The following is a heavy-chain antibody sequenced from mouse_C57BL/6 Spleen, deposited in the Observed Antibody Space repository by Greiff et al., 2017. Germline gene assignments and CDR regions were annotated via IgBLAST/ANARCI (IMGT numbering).Heavy chain of an antibody. CDR2: INPNNGGT. CDR3: AREGDSSGLFAY. Sequence: VQLKQSGPELVKPGASVKISCKASGYTFTDYYMNWVKQSHGKSLEWIGDINPNNGGTSYNQKFKGKATLTVDKSSSTAYMELRSLTSEDSAVYYCAREGDSSGLFAYWGQGTLVTVSA. D-gene: IGHD3-2*02. J-gene: IGHJ3*01. CDR1: GYTFTDYY. V-gene: IGHV1-26*01.